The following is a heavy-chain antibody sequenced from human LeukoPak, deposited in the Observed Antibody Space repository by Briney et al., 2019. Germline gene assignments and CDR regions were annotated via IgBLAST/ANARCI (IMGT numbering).Heavy chain of an antibody. V-gene: IGHV4-38-2*02. J-gene: IGHJ4*02. CDR1: GYSISSGYD. CDR2: IYYRRTT. Sequence: SETLSLTCTVSGYSISSGYDWGWIRQPPGKGLEWIGSIYYRRTTYYNPSLKSRVTISVDTSKNQFSLKLSSVTAADTAVYYCARWDSSLGLDHWGQGTLVTVSS. D-gene: IGHD3-22*01. CDR3: ARWDSSLGLDH.